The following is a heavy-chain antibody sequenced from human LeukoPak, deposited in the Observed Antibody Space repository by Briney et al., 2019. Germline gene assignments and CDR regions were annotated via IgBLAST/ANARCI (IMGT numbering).Heavy chain of an antibody. D-gene: IGHD1-20*01. J-gene: IGHJ3*02. Sequence: GGSLRLSCAASGFTFSSYSMNWVRQAPGKGREWVSSISSSSSYIHYADSVKGRFTISRDNAKNSLYLQMNSLRAEDTAVYYCARALLYNWNADAFDIWGQGTMVTVSS. CDR3: ARALLYNWNADAFDI. CDR1: GFTFSSYS. V-gene: IGHV3-21*01. CDR2: ISSSSSYI.